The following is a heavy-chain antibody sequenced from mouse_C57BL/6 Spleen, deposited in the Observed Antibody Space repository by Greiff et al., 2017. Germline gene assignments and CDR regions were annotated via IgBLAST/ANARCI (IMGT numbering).Heavy chain of an antibody. V-gene: IGHV1-82*01. Sequence: LQESGPELVKPGASVKISCKASGYAFSSSWMNWVKQRPGKGLEWIGRIYPGDGDTNYNGKFKGKATLTADKSSSTAYMQLSSLTSEDSAVYFCAGYYGSSYDFDYWGQGTTLTVSS. CDR2: IYPGDGDT. D-gene: IGHD1-1*01. J-gene: IGHJ2*01. CDR3: AGYYGSSYDFDY. CDR1: GYAFSSSW.